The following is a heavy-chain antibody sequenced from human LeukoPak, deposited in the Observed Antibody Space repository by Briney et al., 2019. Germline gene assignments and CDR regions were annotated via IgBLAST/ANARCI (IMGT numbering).Heavy chain of an antibody. Sequence: GGSLRLSCAASGFTSRSYAMSWVRQAPGKGLEWVSTINGNGDNTYYADSVKGRVTISRGNSKNTLYLQMNSLRVEDTAVYYCARRGDYFPFDYWGQEILVTVSS. CDR2: INGNGDNT. CDR3: ARRGDYFPFDY. D-gene: IGHD3-16*01. J-gene: IGHJ4*02. CDR1: GFTSRSYA. V-gene: IGHV3-23*01.